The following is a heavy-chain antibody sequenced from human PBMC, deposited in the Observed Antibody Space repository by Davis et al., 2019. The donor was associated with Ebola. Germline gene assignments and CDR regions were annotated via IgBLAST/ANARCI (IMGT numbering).Heavy chain of an antibody. CDR2: ISGGYT. CDR3: ARVYNWGFDF. J-gene: IGHJ4*02. Sequence: GGSLRPSCAAPGFSFTSYSMNWVRQAPGKGLEWVAYISGGYTYYAESVKGRFTISRDSAKDSLYLHMDSLRDDDTAVYYCARVYNWGFDFWGQGTLVTVSS. D-gene: IGHD1-20*01. CDR1: GFSFTSYS. V-gene: IGHV3-48*02.